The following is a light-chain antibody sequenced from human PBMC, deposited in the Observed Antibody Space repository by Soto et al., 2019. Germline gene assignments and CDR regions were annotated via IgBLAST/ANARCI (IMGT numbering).Light chain of an antibody. V-gene: IGLV2-14*01. CDR1: SSDVGYSNY. CDR3: SSYTSSSLYV. J-gene: IGLJ1*01. CDR2: DVS. Sequence: QSVLTQPASVSGSPGQSITISCTGTSSDVGYSNYVSWYQQLPGKAPKLMIYDVSDRPSGASNRFSGSKSGSTASLTISGLQAEDEADYYCSSYTSSSLYVFGTGTKVTVL.